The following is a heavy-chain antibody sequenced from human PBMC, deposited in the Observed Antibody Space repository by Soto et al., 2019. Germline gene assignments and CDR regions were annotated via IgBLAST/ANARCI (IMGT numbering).Heavy chain of an antibody. V-gene: IGHV4-30-4*01. J-gene: IGHJ5*02. D-gene: IGHD3-3*01. CDR2: IYYSGST. Sequence: QVQLQESGPGLVKPSQTLSLTCTVSGGSISSGDYYWSWIRQPPGKGLEWIGYIYYSGSTYYNPSLKSRVTISVDTSKHQFSLQLSSVTAADTAVYYCARAGYDFWSGYANWFDPWGQGTLVTVSS. CDR3: ARAGYDFWSGYANWFDP. CDR1: GGSISSGDYY.